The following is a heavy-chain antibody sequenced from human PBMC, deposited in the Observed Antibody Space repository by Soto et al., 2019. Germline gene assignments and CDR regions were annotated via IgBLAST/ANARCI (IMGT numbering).Heavy chain of an antibody. CDR2: IIPIFGTA. D-gene: IGHD6-6*01. CDR1: GGTFSSYA. J-gene: IGHJ4*02. Sequence: SVKVSCKASGGTFSSYAISWVRQAPGQGXEWMGGIIPIFGTANYAQKFQGRVTVTADESTSTAYMELSSLRSEDTAVYYCARVSRSSSSAFDYGDFDYWVQGSLVTVSS. CDR3: ARVSRSSSSAFDYGDFDY. V-gene: IGHV1-69*13.